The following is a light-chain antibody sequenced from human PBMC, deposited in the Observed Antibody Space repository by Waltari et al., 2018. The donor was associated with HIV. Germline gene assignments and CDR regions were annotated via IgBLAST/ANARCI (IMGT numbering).Light chain of an antibody. CDR3: QQRSVWPHT. Sequence: EVVLTQSPATLSLSPGERVNLSCRASQSIYSYLAWYQQKPGQAPRLLIYDASTRAADISRNFSGSGSGREFTLTIKNLRPEDFAVYYCQQRSVWPHTFGPGTNLQIK. CDR1: QSIYSY. CDR2: DAS. J-gene: IGKJ2*01. V-gene: IGKV3-11*02.